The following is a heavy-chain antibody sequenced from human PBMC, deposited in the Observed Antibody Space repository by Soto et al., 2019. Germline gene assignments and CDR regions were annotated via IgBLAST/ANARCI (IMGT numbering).Heavy chain of an antibody. CDR2: ISSNGGST. D-gene: IGHD1-26*01. Sequence: GGSLRLSCSASGFTFSSYAMHWVRQAPGKGLEYVSAISSNGGSTYYADSVKGRFTISRDNSKNTLYLQMSSLRAEDKAVYYCVKDLQWELLGGAFDIWGQGTMVTVSS. CDR1: GFTFSSYA. CDR3: VKDLQWELLGGAFDI. V-gene: IGHV3-64D*06. J-gene: IGHJ3*02.